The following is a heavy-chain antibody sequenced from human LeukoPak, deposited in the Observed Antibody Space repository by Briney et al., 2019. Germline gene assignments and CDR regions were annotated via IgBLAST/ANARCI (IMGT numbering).Heavy chain of an antibody. V-gene: IGHV3-66*01. J-gene: IGHJ5*02. D-gene: IGHD1-7*01. CDR1: GFTISNNY. Sequence: PGGSLRLSCAASGFTISNNYMNWVRQAPGKGLEWVSLICSGGDTYYADSVKGRFTISRDHSKNTLYLQMNSLRVEDTAVYYCARGPPAVRTNTYAWGQGTLVTVSS. CDR2: ICSGGDT. CDR3: ARGPPAVRTNTYA.